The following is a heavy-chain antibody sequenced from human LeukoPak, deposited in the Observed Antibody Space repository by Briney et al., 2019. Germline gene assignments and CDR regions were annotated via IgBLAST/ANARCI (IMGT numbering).Heavy chain of an antibody. Sequence: ASVKVSCKASGYTFTSYYMHWVRQAPGQGLEWMGWISAYNGNTNYAQKLQGRVTMTTDTSTSTAYMELRSLRSDDTAVYYCARGAYSSSPFDPWGQGTLVTVSS. J-gene: IGHJ5*02. V-gene: IGHV1-18*04. CDR3: ARGAYSSSPFDP. CDR1: GYTFTSYY. CDR2: ISAYNGNT. D-gene: IGHD6-13*01.